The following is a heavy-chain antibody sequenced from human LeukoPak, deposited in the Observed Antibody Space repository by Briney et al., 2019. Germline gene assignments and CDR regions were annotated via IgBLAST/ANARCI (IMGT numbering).Heavy chain of an antibody. Sequence: SETLSLTCTVSGGSISSYYRSWIRQPAGKGLEWIGRIYTSGSTNYNPSLKSRVTMSVDTSKNQFSLKLSSVTAADTAVYYCARVSAAGFPFDYWGQGTLVTVSS. V-gene: IGHV4-4*07. CDR1: GGSISSYY. J-gene: IGHJ4*02. D-gene: IGHD6-13*01. CDR2: IYTSGST. CDR3: ARVSAAGFPFDY.